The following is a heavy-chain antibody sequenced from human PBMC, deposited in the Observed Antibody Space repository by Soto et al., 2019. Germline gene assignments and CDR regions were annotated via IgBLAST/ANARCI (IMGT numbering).Heavy chain of an antibody. J-gene: IGHJ6*02. Sequence: QVQLVESGGGVVQPGRSLRLSCAASGFTFSSYGMHWVRQAPGKGLEWVAVISYDGSNKYYADSVKGRFTISRDNSKNTLYLQMNSLRAEDTAVYYCAKDQGGYSYDSSGYHYYYYGMDVWGQGTTVTVSS. V-gene: IGHV3-30*18. D-gene: IGHD3-22*01. CDR1: GFTFSSYG. CDR3: AKDQGGYSYDSSGYHYYYYGMDV. CDR2: ISYDGSNK.